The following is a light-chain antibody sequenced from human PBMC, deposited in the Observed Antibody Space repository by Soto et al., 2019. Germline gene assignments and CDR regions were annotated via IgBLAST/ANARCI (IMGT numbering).Light chain of an antibody. V-gene: IGLV2-23*01. CDR3: SKERANTHVV. CDR2: EAT. Sequence: QSALTQPASVSGSPGQSITISCTGTSSDVGSYDLVSWYQQHPGKAPQLVIYEATQRASGISDRCCGSESGNTASLTISGLQAEDEADYYCSKERANTHVVFGGGTQLTVL. CDR1: SSDVGSYDL. J-gene: IGLJ2*01.